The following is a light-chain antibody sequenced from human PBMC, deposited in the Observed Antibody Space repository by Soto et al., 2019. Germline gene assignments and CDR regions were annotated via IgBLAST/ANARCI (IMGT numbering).Light chain of an antibody. CDR1: QSINNW. Sequence: DIQMTQSPSTLSASVGDRVTITCRASQSINNWLAWYQQKPGKAPKLLIYDASSLESGVPSRFSGSGSGTECTLTISSLQPDDFATYYCQQYNNYSTFGPGTKVDIK. CDR3: QQYNNYST. CDR2: DAS. J-gene: IGKJ3*01. V-gene: IGKV1-5*01.